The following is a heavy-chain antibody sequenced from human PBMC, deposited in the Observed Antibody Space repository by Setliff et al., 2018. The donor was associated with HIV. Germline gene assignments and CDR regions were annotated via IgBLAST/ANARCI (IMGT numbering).Heavy chain of an antibody. CDR3: ARGATVVIYYYMDV. Sequence: ASVKVSCKASGYTFTSYAMHWVRQAPGQRLEWMGWINAGNGNTKYSQKFQGRVTITRDTSASTAYMELSSLRSEDTAVYYCARGATVVIYYYMDVWGKGTTVTVSS. J-gene: IGHJ6*03. CDR2: INAGNGNT. V-gene: IGHV1-3*01. CDR1: GYTFTSYA. D-gene: IGHD4-17*01.